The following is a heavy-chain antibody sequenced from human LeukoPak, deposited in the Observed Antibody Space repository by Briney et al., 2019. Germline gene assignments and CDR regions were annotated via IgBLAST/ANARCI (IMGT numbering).Heavy chain of an antibody. D-gene: IGHD2-15*01. CDR2: IYHSGST. V-gene: IGHV4-30-2*01. CDR3: ARGYCSGGSCYLLGY. Sequence: SETLSLTCAVSGGSISSGGYSWSWIRQPPGKGLEWIGYIYHSGSTYYNPSPKSRVTISVDRSKNQFSLKLSSVTAADTAVYYCARGYCSGGSCYLLGYWGQGTLVTVSS. J-gene: IGHJ4*02. CDR1: GGSISSGGYS.